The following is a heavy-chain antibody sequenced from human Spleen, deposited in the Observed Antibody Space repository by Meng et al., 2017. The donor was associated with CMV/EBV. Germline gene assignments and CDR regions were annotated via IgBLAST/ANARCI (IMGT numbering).Heavy chain of an antibody. J-gene: IGHJ4*02. V-gene: IGHV4-59*01. CDR2: IYYSGST. CDR1: GGSISSYY. CDR3: ARDRAQGLGILDY. D-gene: IGHD7-27*01. Sequence: QGQLQEAGPGLVKPSETLSLTCTVSGGSISSYYWSWIRQPPGKGLEWIGYIYYSGSTNYNPSLKSRVTISVDTSKNQFSLKLSSVTAADTAVYYCARDRAQGLGILDYWGQGTLVTVSS.